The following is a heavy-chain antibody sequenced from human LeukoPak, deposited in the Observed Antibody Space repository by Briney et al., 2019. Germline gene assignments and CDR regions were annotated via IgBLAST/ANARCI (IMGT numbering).Heavy chain of an antibody. J-gene: IGHJ4*02. CDR2: ISTSSSYI. CDR3: ARGTMFPYYFDY. CDR1: GFTFSSYS. D-gene: IGHD3-10*02. Sequence: GGSLRLSCAASGFTFSSYSMKWVRQAPGKGLEWVSFISTSSSYIYYADSVKGRFTISRDNAKKSLYLQMNGLRAEDTAVYYCARGTMFPYYFDYWGQGTLVTVSS. V-gene: IGHV3-21*01.